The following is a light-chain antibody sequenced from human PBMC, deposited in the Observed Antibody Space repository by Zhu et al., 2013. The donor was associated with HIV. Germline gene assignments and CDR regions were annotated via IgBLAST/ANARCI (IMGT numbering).Light chain of an antibody. CDR2: KAS. CDR1: QGFSSA. J-gene: IGKJ3*01. CDR3: QQYDSFPGT. V-gene: IGKV1-13*02. Sequence: AIQLTQSPSSLSASVGDRVTITCRASQGFSSALAWYQQKPGKAPKLLIYKASSLESGVPSRFSGSGSGTEFTLTISSLQPDDFATYYCQQYDSFPGTFGPGTKVDIK.